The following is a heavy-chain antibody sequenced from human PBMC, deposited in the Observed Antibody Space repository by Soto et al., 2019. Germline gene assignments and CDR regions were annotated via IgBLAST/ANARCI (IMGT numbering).Heavy chain of an antibody. CDR2: ISAYNGNT. V-gene: IGHV1-18*01. CDR3: VRDRITIFLVIITFTGFDY. CDR1: GYTFTSYG. Sequence: GASVKVSCKASGYTFTSYGISWVRQAPGQGLEWMGWISAYNGNTNYAQKFQGRVTMTTDTATSTVYMELRSLRFDDTAVYYCVRDRITIFLVIITFTGFDYRGQGTVVTVSS. D-gene: IGHD3-3*01. J-gene: IGHJ4*02.